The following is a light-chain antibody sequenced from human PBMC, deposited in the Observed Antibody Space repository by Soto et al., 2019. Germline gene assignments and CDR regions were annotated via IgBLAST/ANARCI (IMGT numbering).Light chain of an antibody. CDR2: GVN. V-gene: IGLV2-8*01. CDR3: SSYAGTNNYV. Sequence: QSALTQPRSVSGSPGQSVTISCTGTSSDVGGYNYVSWHQQHPGKAPKVIIYGVNKRPSGVPDRFSGSKSGNTASLTVSGLQAEDEADYYCSSYAGTNNYVFGIGTKVTVL. CDR1: SSDVGGYNY. J-gene: IGLJ1*01.